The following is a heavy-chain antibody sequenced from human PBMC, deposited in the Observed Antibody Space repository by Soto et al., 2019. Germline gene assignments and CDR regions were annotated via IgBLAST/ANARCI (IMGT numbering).Heavy chain of an antibody. D-gene: IGHD3-9*01. CDR2: ISSGGDIP. J-gene: IGHJ5*02. CDR3: VKVSTFFDILTGYYSTNFFDP. CDR1: GFTFSEYS. V-gene: IGHV3-64D*06. Sequence: PGGSLRLSCSASGFTFSEYSMHWVRQAPGKGIQYVSTISSGGDIPYYADSVKGRFTISRDNSKNTLYLQMNSMRPEDTAVYYCVKVSTFFDILTGYYSTNFFDPWGQGTLVTVSS.